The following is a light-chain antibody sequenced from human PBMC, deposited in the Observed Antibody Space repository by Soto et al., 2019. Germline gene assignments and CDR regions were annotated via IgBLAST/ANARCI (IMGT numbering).Light chain of an antibody. J-gene: IGLJ1*01. V-gene: IGLV1-44*01. CDR2: SNN. CDR1: SSNIGSNT. Sequence: QSLVTQPPSASGTPGQRVTISCSGKSSNIGSNTVNWYQQLPGTAPKLLIYSNNQRPSGVPDRFSGSKSGTSASLAISGLQSEDEADYYCAAWDDSLNGFYVFGTGTKVTVL. CDR3: AAWDDSLNGFYV.